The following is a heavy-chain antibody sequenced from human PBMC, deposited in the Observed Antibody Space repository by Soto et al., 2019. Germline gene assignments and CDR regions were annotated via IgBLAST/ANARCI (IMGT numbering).Heavy chain of an antibody. CDR1: GGTFSSYA. CDR2: IIPIFGTA. Sequence: ASVKVSCKASGGTFSSYAISWVRQAPGQGLEWMGGIIPIFGTANYAQKFQGRVTITADESTSTAYMELSSLRSEDTAVYYCARPRGSPIAARPYYYYGMDVWGQGTTVTVSS. D-gene: IGHD6-6*01. V-gene: IGHV1-69*13. J-gene: IGHJ6*02. CDR3: ARPRGSPIAARPYYYYGMDV.